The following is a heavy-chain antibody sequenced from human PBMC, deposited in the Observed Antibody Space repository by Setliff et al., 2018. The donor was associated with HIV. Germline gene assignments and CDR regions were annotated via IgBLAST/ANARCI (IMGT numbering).Heavy chain of an antibody. CDR1: GFTLSDQY. D-gene: IGHD6-19*01. CDR3: ARARYSSGYYVSFDY. CDR2: TRNKANSYTT. Sequence: GGSLRLSCAASGFTLSDQYMDWVRQAPGKGLDWVGRTRNKANSYTTEYAASVKGRISISRDDSKNSVYLQMNSLKTEDTAVYYCARARYSSGYYVSFDYWGQGTLVTVSS. V-gene: IGHV3-72*01. J-gene: IGHJ4*02.